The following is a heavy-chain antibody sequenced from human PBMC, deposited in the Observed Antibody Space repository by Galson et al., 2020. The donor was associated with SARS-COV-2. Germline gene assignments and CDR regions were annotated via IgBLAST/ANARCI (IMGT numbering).Heavy chain of an antibody. J-gene: IGHJ4*02. CDR2: IIPILDIA. Sequence: GASVKVSCKASGGTFSDYAISWVRQAPGQGLEWMGRIIPILDIANYAQKLQDRVTITADKSTTTAYMELSSLRSEDTAVYYCATDPTDYYDSSSFYRYYFDNWGQGALVTVSS. CDR1: GGTFSDYA. D-gene: IGHD3-22*01. V-gene: IGHV1-69*04. CDR3: ATDPTDYYDSSSFYRYYFDN.